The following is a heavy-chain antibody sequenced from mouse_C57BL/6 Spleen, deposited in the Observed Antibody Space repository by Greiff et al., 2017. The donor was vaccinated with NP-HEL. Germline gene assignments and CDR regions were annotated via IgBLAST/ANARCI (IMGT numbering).Heavy chain of an antibody. J-gene: IGHJ1*03. D-gene: IGHD1-1*01. CDR1: GFTFSSYA. V-gene: IGHV5-4*01. CDR3: ARDRLYYGSSYRYFDV. Sequence: EVKLVESGGGLVKPGGSLKLSCAASGFTFSSYAMSWVRQTPEKRLEWVATISDGGSYTYYPDNVKGRFTISRDNAKNNLYLQLSHLKSEDTAMYYCARDRLYYGSSYRYFDVWGTGTTVTVSS. CDR2: ISDGGSYT.